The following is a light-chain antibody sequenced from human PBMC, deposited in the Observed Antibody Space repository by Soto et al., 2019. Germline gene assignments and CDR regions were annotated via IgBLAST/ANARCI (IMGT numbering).Light chain of an antibody. V-gene: IGKV1-5*03. CDR3: QRYNYY. CDR1: QTINDW. Sequence: DMQMTQSPSTLSASVGDRVTITCRANQTINDWLAWYQQKPGKAPKLLIYGAYNLQTGVPSRFSGSGSGTEFTLTISSLQPADFATYYCQRYNYYFGGGTKVDFK. CDR2: GAY. J-gene: IGKJ4*01.